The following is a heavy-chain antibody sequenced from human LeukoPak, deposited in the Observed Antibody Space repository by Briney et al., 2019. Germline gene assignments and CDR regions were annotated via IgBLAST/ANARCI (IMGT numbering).Heavy chain of an antibody. CDR1: GFTFSDYY. CDR3: ARDNRFWRRRNYXXXGMDV. D-gene: IGHD3-16*01. V-gene: IGHV3-11*06. CDR2: ISRSSSYI. J-gene: IGHJ6*02. Sequence: GGSLRLSCAASGFTFSDYYMSWIRQAPGKGLEWVSSISRSSSYIYYADSVKGRFTISRDNAKNSLYLQMNSLRAEDTAVYYCARDNRFWRRRNYXXXGMDVWGQGTTVTVSS.